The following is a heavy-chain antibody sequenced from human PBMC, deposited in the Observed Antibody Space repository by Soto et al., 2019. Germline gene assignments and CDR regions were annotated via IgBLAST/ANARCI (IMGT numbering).Heavy chain of an antibody. V-gene: IGHV4-59*01. D-gene: IGHD1-26*01. CDR2: IYYSGNT. J-gene: IGHJ3*02. CDR1: GGSISSEY. Sequence: QVQLQESGPGLVKPSETLSLTCTVSGGSISSEYWSWIRQPPGKGLEWIGYIYYSGNTNYNPSLKSRVTISVDTSKYQFSLDLTSVTAADTAVYYCARGPATAYFDAFDMWGQGTMVTVSS. CDR3: ARGPATAYFDAFDM.